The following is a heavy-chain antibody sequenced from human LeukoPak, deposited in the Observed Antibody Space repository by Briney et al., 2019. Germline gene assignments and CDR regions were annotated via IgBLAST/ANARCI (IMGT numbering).Heavy chain of an antibody. J-gene: IGHJ4*02. CDR1: GFTFGDHA. CDR3: TRVRSGNDFDY. Sequence: GGSLRLSCSASGFTFGDHAMSWVRQAPGKGLEWVGFIRSKGYGGTTEYAASVEGRFCLSRDDSKSFVYLQMSSLKTEDTAVYYCTRVRSGNDFDYWGQGTLVTVSS. V-gene: IGHV3-49*04. D-gene: IGHD3-10*01. CDR2: IRSKGYGGTT.